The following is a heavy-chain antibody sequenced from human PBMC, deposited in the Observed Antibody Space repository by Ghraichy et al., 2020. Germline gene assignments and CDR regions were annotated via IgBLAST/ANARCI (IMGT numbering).Heavy chain of an antibody. CDR2: ISWNSGAI. Sequence: GGSLRLSCAASGFIFDDYAMHWVRQGPGMGLEWVSGISWNSGAIGYADSVKGRFTISRDNAKNSLYLQMNSLRAEDTAMYYCVKGYSESYYSLEFWGQGTLVTVSS. V-gene: IGHV3-9*01. J-gene: IGHJ4*02. CDR1: GFIFDDYA. CDR3: VKGYSESYYSLEF. D-gene: IGHD1-26*01.